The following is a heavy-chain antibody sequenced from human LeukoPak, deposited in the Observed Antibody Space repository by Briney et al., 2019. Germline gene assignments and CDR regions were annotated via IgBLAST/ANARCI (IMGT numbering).Heavy chain of an antibody. CDR1: GYSFTSYW. V-gene: IGHV5-51*01. D-gene: IGHD6-13*01. J-gene: IGHJ5*02. CDR2: IYPGDSDT. CDR3: ARLPGSSSWLGWFDP. Sequence: GESLKISCKGSGYSFTSYWIGWVRQMPGKGLEWMGVIYPGDSDTRYSPSFQGQVTISADKSISTAYLQWSSLKASDTAMYYCARLPGSSSWLGWFDPWGQGTLVTVSS.